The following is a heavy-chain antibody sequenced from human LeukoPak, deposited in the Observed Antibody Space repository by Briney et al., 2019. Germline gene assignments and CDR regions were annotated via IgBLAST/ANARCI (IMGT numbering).Heavy chain of an antibody. J-gene: IGHJ4*02. CDR1: GFTFSSYA. D-gene: IGHD2-21*02. CDR2: ISYDGSNK. Sequence: GGSLRLSCAASGFTFSSYAMHWVRQAPGKGLEWVAVISYDGSNKYYADSVKGRFTISRDNSKNTLYLQMNSLRAEDTAVYYCARGSVGGMVTAIRYWGQGSLVTVSS. CDR3: ARGSVGGMVTAIRY. V-gene: IGHV3-30-3*01.